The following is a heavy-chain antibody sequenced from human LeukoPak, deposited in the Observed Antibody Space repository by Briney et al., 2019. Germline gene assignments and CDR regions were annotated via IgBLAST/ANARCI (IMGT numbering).Heavy chain of an antibody. V-gene: IGHV4-39*01. J-gene: IGHJ2*01. Sequence: SETLSLTCTVSGGSVSSSSYFWGWIRQPPGKGLEWIGSISYSGSTYYNPSLKSRVTISVDTSKNQFSLKLSSVTAADTAVYYCARVRQQLVPSYWYFDLWGRGTLVTVSS. D-gene: IGHD6-13*01. CDR2: ISYSGST. CDR1: GGSVSSSSYF. CDR3: ARVRQQLVPSYWYFDL.